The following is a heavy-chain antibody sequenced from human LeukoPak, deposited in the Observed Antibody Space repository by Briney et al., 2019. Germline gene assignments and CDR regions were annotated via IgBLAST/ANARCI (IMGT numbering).Heavy chain of an antibody. V-gene: IGHV4-59*08. CDR1: GGSISSYY. CDR3: AGLWFGELRHNYYYYGMDV. Sequence: PSETLSLTCTVSGGSISSYYSSWIRQPPGKGLEWIGYIYYSGSTNYNPSLKSRVTISVDTSKNQFSLKLSSVTAADTAVYYCAGLWFGELRHNYYYYGMDVWGQGTTVTVSS. D-gene: IGHD3-10*01. J-gene: IGHJ6*02. CDR2: IYYSGST.